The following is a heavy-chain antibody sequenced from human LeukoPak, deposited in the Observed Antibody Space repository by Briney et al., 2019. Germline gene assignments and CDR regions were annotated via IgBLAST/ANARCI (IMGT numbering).Heavy chain of an antibody. J-gene: IGHJ4*02. CDR3: AKGSSVAGTIFGY. V-gene: IGHV3-66*01. CDR2: IYGGGTT. CDR1: GGSISNTNW. D-gene: IGHD6-19*01. Sequence: GTLSLTCGVSGGSISNTNWWSWIRQPPGKGLEWVSVIYGGGTTYYADSVKGRFVIARDNPKNTVYLQMSSLRVEDTAVYYCAKGSSVAGTIFGYWGQGTLVTVSS.